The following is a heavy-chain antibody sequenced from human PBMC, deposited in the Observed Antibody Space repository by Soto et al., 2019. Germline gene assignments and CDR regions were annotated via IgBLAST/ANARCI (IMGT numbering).Heavy chain of an antibody. CDR1: GFSFSSYA. Sequence: EVQLLESGGDLVQPGGSLRLACAASGFSFSSYAMVWVRQAPGKGLEWVSVISARGGSSYFADSVKGRFTISRDNSKNVLSLEMNSLRAEYTGTDFCAKGSIEYSASVDHWGHGTLVLVSS. CDR3: AKGSIEYSASVDH. J-gene: IGHJ4*01. CDR2: ISARGGSS. V-gene: IGHV3-23*01. D-gene: IGHD5-12*01.